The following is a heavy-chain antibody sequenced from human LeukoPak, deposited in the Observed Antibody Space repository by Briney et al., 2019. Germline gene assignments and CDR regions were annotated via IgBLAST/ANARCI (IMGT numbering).Heavy chain of an antibody. CDR1: GYTFISYG. CDR2: INPNSGGT. V-gene: IGHV1-2*06. J-gene: IGHJ4*02. D-gene: IGHD3-3*01. Sequence: ASVKVSCKASGYTFISYGITWVRQAPGQGLEWMGRINPNSGGTNYAQKFQGRVTMTRDTSISTAYMELSRLRSDDTAVYYCARVGPAGILRFLEWFDYWGQGTLVTVSS. CDR3: ARVGPAGILRFLEWFDY.